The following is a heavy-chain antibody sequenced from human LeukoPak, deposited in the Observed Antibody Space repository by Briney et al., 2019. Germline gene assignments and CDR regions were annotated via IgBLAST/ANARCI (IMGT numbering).Heavy chain of an antibody. V-gene: IGHV3-74*01. CDR2: INNDGRST. CDR3: ARDNEYCTGGTCRLDY. CDR1: GFTFSFYW. Sequence: GRSLRVSCASSGFTFSFYWMHWVRQAPGKGLVWVSRINNDGRSTSYAGSVKGRFTISRDNAKNTLYLQMNSLRAEDTAVYYCARDNEYCTGGTCRLDYWGQGALVTVSS. J-gene: IGHJ4*02. D-gene: IGHD2-15*01.